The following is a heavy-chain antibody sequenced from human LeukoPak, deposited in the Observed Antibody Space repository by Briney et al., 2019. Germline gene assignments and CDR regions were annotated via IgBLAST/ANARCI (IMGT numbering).Heavy chain of an antibody. V-gene: IGHV3-74*01. CDR2: INTDGSST. CDR3: AKLDDYSNYRPLDY. Sequence: GGSLRLSCAASGFTFSSYGMHWVRQGPGKGLVWVSRINTDGSSTSNADSVKGRFTISRDNAKNTLYLQMNSLRAEDTAVYYCAKLDDYSNYRPLDYWGQGTLVTVSS. D-gene: IGHD4-11*01. J-gene: IGHJ4*02. CDR1: GFTFSSYG.